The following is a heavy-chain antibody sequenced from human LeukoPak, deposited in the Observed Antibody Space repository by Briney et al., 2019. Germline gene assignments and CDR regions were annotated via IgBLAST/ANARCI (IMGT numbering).Heavy chain of an antibody. J-gene: IGHJ4*02. Sequence: ASETLSLTCTVSGGSISSYYWSWIRQPAVKVLEWIGRIYTSGSTNYNPSLKSRVTMSVDTSKNQFSLKLSSVTAADTAVHYCARVTGTFLTIRDWGQGTLVTVSS. CDR3: ARVTGTFLTIRD. D-gene: IGHD1-20*01. CDR1: GGSISSYY. V-gene: IGHV4-4*07. CDR2: IYTSGST.